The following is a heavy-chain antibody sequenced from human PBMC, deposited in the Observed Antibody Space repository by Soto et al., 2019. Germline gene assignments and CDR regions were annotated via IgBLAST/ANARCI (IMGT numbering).Heavy chain of an antibody. V-gene: IGHV4-4*02. CDR3: ARHMEYSSSSGDLAY. Sequence: QSLTCAVSGGSISSSNWWSWVRQPPGKGLEWIGEIYHSGSTNYNPSLKSRVTISVDKSKNQFSLKLSSVTAADTAVYYCARHMEYSSSSGDLAYWGQGTLVTVSS. J-gene: IGHJ4*02. D-gene: IGHD6-6*01. CDR2: IYHSGST. CDR1: GGSISSSNW.